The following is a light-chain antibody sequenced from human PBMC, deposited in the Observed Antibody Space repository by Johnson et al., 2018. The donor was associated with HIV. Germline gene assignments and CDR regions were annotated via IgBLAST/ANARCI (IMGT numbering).Light chain of an antibody. Sequence: QSVLTQPPSVSAAPGQKVTISCSGIGSNIGDNYVSWYQHLPGTASRLLIYEDIKQPSRIPDRVSGSKSGTTATLGITGLQTGDEADYYCGTWDSSLIAEIFGTGTQVTVL. CDR2: EDI. J-gene: IGLJ1*01. CDR1: GSNIGDNY. CDR3: GTWDSSLIAEI. V-gene: IGLV1-51*01.